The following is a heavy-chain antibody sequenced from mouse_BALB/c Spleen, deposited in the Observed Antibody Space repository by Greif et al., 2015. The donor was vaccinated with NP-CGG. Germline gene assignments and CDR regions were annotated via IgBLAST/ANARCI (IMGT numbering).Heavy chain of an antibody. CDR3: ARHGTGTGSYFDY. V-gene: IGHV5-12-1*01. J-gene: IGHJ2*01. CDR1: GFAFSSYD. CDR2: ISSGGGST. D-gene: IGHD4-1*01. Sequence: EVKLMESGGGLVKPGGSPKLSCAASGFAFSSYDMSWVRQTPEKRLEWVAYISSGGGSTYYPDTVKGRFTISRDNAKNTLYLQMSSLKSEDTAMYYCARHGTGTGSYFDYWGQGTTLTVSS.